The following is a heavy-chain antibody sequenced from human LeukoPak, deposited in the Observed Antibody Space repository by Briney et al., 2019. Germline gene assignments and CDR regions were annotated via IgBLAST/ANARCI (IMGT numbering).Heavy chain of an antibody. CDR3: ARDYSRSSFYY. V-gene: IGHV1-46*01. Sequence: ASVKVSCKASGYTFTSYYMHWVRQAPGQGLEWMGVINPSGGSTSYAQKFQGRVTMTRDTSTSTVYMELRSLRSEDTAVYYGARDYSRSSFYYWGRGPLVTVSS. CDR2: INPSGGST. CDR1: GYTFTSYY. J-gene: IGHJ4*02. D-gene: IGHD6-13*01.